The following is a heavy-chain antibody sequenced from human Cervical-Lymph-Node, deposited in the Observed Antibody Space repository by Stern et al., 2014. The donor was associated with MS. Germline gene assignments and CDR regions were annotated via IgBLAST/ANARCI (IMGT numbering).Heavy chain of an antibody. J-gene: IGHJ4*02. D-gene: IGHD5-18*01. CDR1: GGSFSTYV. CDR2: IVSIFDKA. CDR3: ARERGNSYGFDY. V-gene: IGHV1-69*01. Sequence: QGQLVESGAEVKKPGSSVKVSCKASGGSFSTYVFNWVRQAPGQGLDWIGGIVSIFDKANYAQKFQGRFTITAEESTSTVYMELSSLRSEDTAVYYCARERGNSYGFDYWGQGTLVAVS.